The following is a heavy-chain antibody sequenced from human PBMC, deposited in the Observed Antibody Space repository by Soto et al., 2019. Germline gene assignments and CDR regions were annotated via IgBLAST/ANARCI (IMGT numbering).Heavy chain of an antibody. J-gene: IGHJ5*02. Sequence: VQLVQSGAEVKKPGSSVKVSCKASGGTFSSYTISWVRQAPGQGLEWMGRIIPILGIANYAQKFQGRVTITADKSTSTAYMELSSLRSEDTAVYYCARGARYCSGGSCHRWFDPWGQGTLVTVSS. D-gene: IGHD2-15*01. CDR1: GGTFSSYT. CDR2: IIPILGIA. CDR3: ARGARYCSGGSCHRWFDP. V-gene: IGHV1-69*02.